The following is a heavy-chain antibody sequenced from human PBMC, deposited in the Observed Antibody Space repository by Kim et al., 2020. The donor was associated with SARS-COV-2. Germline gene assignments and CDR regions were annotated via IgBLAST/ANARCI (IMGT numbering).Heavy chain of an antibody. CDR2: INPNSGGT. V-gene: IGHV1-2*06. Sequence: ASVKVSCKASGYTFTGYYMHWVRQAPGQGLEWMGRINPNSGGTNYAQKFQGRVTMTRDTSISTAYMELSRLRSDDTAVYYCARSSQQAQFVGYWGQGTLVTVSS. J-gene: IGHJ4*02. D-gene: IGHD2-2*01. CDR1: GYTFTGYY. CDR3: ARSSQQAQFVGY.